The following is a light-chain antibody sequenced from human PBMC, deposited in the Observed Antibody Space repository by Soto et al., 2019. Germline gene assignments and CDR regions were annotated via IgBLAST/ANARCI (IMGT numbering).Light chain of an antibody. CDR2: SAS. CDR3: QQSHSTPWK. Sequence: DIQMTQSPSSLSASVGDRVTITCRASQSISSYLSWYQQKPGKAPKLLIHSASSLQRGVPSRFSGSGSGTDFTLTISSLQPEDFAIYYCQQSHSTPWKFGQGTKVDIK. V-gene: IGKV1-39*01. J-gene: IGKJ1*01. CDR1: QSISSY.